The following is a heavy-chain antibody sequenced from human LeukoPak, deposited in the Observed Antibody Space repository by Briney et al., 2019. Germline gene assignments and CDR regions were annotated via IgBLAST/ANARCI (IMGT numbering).Heavy chain of an antibody. V-gene: IGHV3-11*04. CDR1: GFTFSDYY. J-gene: IGHJ4*02. CDR3: ARDMGYDFWSGYYDWGANFDY. CDR2: ISSSGSTI. D-gene: IGHD3-3*01. Sequence: PGGSLRLSCAASGFTFSDYYMSWIRQAPGKGLEWVSYISSSGSTIYYADSVKGRFTISRDNAKNSLYLQMNSLRAEDTAVYYCARDMGYDFWSGYYDWGANFDYWGQGTLVTVSS.